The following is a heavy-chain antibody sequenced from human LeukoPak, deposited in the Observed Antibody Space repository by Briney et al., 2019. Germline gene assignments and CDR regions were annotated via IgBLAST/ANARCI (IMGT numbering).Heavy chain of an antibody. J-gene: IGHJ4*02. D-gene: IGHD6-19*01. V-gene: IGHV2-5*01. CDR1: GFALSTSGVG. Sequence: SGPTLVNPTQTLTLTCTFSGFALSTSGVGVGWIRQPPGKALEWLALIYWNDDKRYSPSLKSRLTITKDISKNQVVLTKTNMDPVDTATYYCAHRQAVAESIDYWGQGTLVTVSS. CDR3: AHRQAVAESIDY. CDR2: IYWNDDK.